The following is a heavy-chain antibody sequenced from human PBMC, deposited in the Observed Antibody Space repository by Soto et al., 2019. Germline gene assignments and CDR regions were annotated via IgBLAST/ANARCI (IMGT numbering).Heavy chain of an antibody. CDR2: IYYSGST. D-gene: IGHD3-10*01. CDR3: ARAVPQVEGSFDY. Sequence: SETLSLTCTVSGGSISSGDYYWSWIRQPPGKGLEWIGYIYYSGSTYYNPSLKSRVTISVDTSKNQFSLKLSSVTAADTAVYYCARAVPQVEGSFDYWGQGTLVTVSS. CDR1: GGSISSGDYY. J-gene: IGHJ4*02. V-gene: IGHV4-30-4*01.